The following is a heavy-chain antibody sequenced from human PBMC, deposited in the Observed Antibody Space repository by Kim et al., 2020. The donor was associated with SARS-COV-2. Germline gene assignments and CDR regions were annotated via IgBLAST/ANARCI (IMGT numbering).Heavy chain of an antibody. J-gene: IGHJ4*02. Sequence: AQKLQGRVTMTTDASTSTAYMRLRSLRSDDTAGYYCARDRGSSPWGFDYWGQGTLVTVSS. CDR3: ARDRGSSPWGFDY. V-gene: IGHV1-18*01. D-gene: IGHD6-6*01.